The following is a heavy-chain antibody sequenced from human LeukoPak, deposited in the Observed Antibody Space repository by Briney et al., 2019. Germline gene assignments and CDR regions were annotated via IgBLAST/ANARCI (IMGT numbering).Heavy chain of an antibody. CDR1: GYTFTGYY. J-gene: IGHJ6*02. Sequence: GASVKVSCKASGYTFTGYYIHWGRQAPGQGLEWMGWINPNSGGTNYAQKFQGRVTMTRDTSISTAYMELSRLRSDDTAVYYCAREIYATQPDYDDYYYYYGMDVWGQGTTVTVSS. D-gene: IGHD4-17*01. V-gene: IGHV1-2*02. CDR2: INPNSGGT. CDR3: AREIYATQPDYDDYYYYYGMDV.